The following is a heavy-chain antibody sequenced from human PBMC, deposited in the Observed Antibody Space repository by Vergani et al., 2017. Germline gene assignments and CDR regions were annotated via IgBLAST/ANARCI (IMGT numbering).Heavy chain of an antibody. Sequence: EVQLLEPGGDLVQPGGSLRLSCAASGFTFNHYAMNWVRQAPGKGLEWVSGISGSGGRTYYAGSVQGRFTISRDSSKNTLYLQMNSLSAGDTAVYYCAKANPRNSGYDYLSYYHAMGVWGQGTTVTVSS. CDR1: GFTFNHYA. CDR3: AKANPRNSGYDYLSYYHAMGV. D-gene: IGHD5-12*01. J-gene: IGHJ6*02. V-gene: IGHV3-23*01. CDR2: ISGSGGRT.